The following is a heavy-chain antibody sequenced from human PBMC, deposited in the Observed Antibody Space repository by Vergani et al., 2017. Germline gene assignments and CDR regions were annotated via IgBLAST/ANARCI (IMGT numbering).Heavy chain of an antibody. CDR2: IKSKTDGGTT. D-gene: IGHD1-14*01. J-gene: IGHJ4*02. CDR3: TTGRIGTIWD. CDR1: GFSFSSHA. V-gene: IGHV3-15*01. Sequence: VQLAESGGGRVQPGRSLILSCAASGFSFSSHAIHWVRQAPGKGLEWVGRIKSKTDGGTTDYAAPVKGRFTISRDDSKNTLYLQMNSLKTEDTAVYYCTTGRIGTIWDWGQGTLVTVSS.